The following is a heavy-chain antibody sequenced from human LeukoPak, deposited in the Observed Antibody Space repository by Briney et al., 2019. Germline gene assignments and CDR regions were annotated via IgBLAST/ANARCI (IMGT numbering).Heavy chain of an antibody. CDR1: GGSISSSNW. J-gene: IGHJ4*02. D-gene: IGHD2-15*01. CDR3: ANGWSPDY. CDR2: IKQDGSEK. V-gene: IGHV3-7*03. Sequence: ETLSLTCAVSGGSISSSNWWSWVRQAPGKGLKWVANIKQDGSEKYYVDSAKGRFTISRDNAQNSLYLQMNSLRAEDTAVYHCANGWSPDYWGRGTLVTVSS.